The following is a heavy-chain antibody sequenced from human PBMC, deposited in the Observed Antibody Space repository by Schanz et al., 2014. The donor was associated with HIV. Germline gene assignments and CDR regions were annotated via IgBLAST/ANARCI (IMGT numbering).Heavy chain of an antibody. CDR3: ARGGIWEWDQPDFDY. Sequence: QVQLVESGGGVVQPGRSLRLSCTASGFTFSSSGMHWVRQAPAKGLEWVAVISYDGSIKEYADSVKGRFAISRDNSKNTVYLQMNSLRGEDSAVYYCARGGIWEWDQPDFDYWGQGTLVTVSS. J-gene: IGHJ4*02. CDR1: GFTFSSSG. CDR2: ISYDGSIK. V-gene: IGHV3-30*03. D-gene: IGHD2-15*01.